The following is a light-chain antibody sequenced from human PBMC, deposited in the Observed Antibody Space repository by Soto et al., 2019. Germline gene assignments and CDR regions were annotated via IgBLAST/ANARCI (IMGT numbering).Light chain of an antibody. CDR1: QSISSSY. Sequence: EIVLTQSPGTLSLSPGERATLSCRASQSISSSYLAWYQQKPGQAPRLLVYGASSRATGIPERFSGSDYGTVFTLTISILEPEDFALYYCQQYSSTFWTFGQGTKVDIK. J-gene: IGKJ1*01. CDR2: GAS. CDR3: QQYSSTFWT. V-gene: IGKV3-20*01.